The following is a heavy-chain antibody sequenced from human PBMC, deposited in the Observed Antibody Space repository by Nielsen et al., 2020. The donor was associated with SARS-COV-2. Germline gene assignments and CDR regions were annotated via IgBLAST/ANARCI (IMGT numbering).Heavy chain of an antibody. CDR1: GYTFTSYY. V-gene: IGHV1-2*06. CDR3: ARDKDSSGWYARDY. D-gene: IGHD6-19*01. J-gene: IGHJ4*02. Sequence: ASVKVSCKASGYTFTSYYMHWVRQAPGQGLEWMGRINPNSGGTNYAQKFQGRVTMTRDTSISTAYMELSRLRSDDTAVYYCARDKDSSGWYARDYWGQGTLVTVSS. CDR2: INPNSGGT.